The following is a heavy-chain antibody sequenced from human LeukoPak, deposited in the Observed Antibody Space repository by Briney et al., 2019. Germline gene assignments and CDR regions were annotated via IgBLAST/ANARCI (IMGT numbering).Heavy chain of an antibody. CDR1: GFAFGDFA. J-gene: IGHJ4*02. D-gene: IGHD1-1*01. Sequence: GGSLRLSCTASGFAFGDFAMNWVRQAPGKGLEWVGFIKTKLYGGTTEYAASVKGRFTISRDDSKAIAYLQMNSLKTEDTAVYYCTRDHRDDWNPGYYFDYWGQGTLVTVSS. CDR3: TRDHRDDWNPGYYFDY. CDR2: IKTKLYGGTT. V-gene: IGHV3-49*04.